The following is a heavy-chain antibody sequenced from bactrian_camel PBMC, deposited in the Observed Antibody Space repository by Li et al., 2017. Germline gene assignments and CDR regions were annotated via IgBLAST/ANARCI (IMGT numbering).Heavy chain of an antibody. CDR1: GFTFSTKY. CDR3: AASLEGGMWDHVLSMAY. V-gene: IGHV3-2*01. D-gene: IGHD3*01. CDR2: ISMSGDKT. Sequence: HVQLVESGGGLVQPGGSLRLSCATSGFTFSTKYMNWVRQLPGKGLEWISSISMSGDKTHYSDSVKGRFSISRDNAKNTVYLQTTSLQSEDTALYYCAASLEGGMWDHVLSMAYWGQGTQVTVS. J-gene: IGHJ4*01.